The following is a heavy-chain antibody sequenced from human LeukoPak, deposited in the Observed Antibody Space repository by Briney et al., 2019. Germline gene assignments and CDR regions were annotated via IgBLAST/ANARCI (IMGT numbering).Heavy chain of an antibody. D-gene: IGHD6-13*01. CDR3: ARASGVSAAGSPYYFDY. Sequence: GASVKVSCKASGYTFPSYGITWVRQAPGRGLECMGWISPYSGNTDYAQKFQGRVTMTTDTSTTTAYMELRSLRSDDTAVYYCARASGVSAAGSPYYFDYWGQGTLVTVSS. CDR1: GYTFPSYG. CDR2: ISPYSGNT. J-gene: IGHJ4*02. V-gene: IGHV1-18*01.